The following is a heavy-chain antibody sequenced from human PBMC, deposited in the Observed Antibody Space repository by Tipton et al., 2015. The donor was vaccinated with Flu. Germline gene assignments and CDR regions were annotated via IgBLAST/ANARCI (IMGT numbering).Heavy chain of an antibody. J-gene: IGHJ4*02. Sequence: TLSLTCAVSGYSISSGYYWGWIRQPPGKGLEWIGSIYHSGSTYYNPSLKSRVTISVDTSKNQFSLKLSSVTAADPAVYYCARTIVVVSYFDYWGQGTLVTVSS. CDR1: GYSISSGYY. V-gene: IGHV4-38-2*01. CDR2: IYHSGST. D-gene: IGHD3-22*01. CDR3: ARTIVVVSYFDY.